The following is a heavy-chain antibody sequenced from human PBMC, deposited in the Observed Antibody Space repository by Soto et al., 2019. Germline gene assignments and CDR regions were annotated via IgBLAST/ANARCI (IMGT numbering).Heavy chain of an antibody. CDR2: IIPIFGTA. D-gene: IGHD3-10*01. J-gene: IGHJ3*02. CDR1: GGTFSIYA. CDR3: ARGTMVRAFDI. V-gene: IGHV1-69*13. Sequence: EASVKVSCKASGGTFSIYAISWVRQAPGQGLEWMGGIIPIFGTANYAQKFQGRVTITADESTRTGDMELSSLRTEDTAVYYCARGTMVRAFDIWGQGTMVTVSS.